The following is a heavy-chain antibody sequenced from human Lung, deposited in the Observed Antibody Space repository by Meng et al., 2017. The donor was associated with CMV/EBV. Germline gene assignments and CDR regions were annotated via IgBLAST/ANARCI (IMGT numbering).Heavy chain of an antibody. V-gene: IGHV3-74*01. CDR2: IQGSDI. D-gene: IGHD6-6*01. J-gene: IGHJ4*02. CDR3: ARASPYSRSYFDY. Sequence: GGSXRLXCAASGFTFSNYWMHWVRQAPGKGLVWVSRIQGSDIAYADSVQGRFSISRDNAKNTLYLQINSLRVEDTAVYYCARASPYSRSYFDYWGQGALVNGAS. CDR1: GFTFSNYW.